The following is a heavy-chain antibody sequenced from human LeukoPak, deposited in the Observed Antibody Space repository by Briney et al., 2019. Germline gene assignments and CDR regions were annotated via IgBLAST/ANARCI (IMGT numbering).Heavy chain of an antibody. D-gene: IGHD6-19*01. CDR1: GFPFNNYA. V-gene: IGHV3-23*01. CDR2: ITNSGGST. J-gene: IGHJ4*02. Sequence: GGSLRLSCAASGFPFNNYAMTWVRQAPGKGLEWVSAITNSGGSTYYADSVKGRFTISRDNSKNTLYLQMNRLRAEDTAVYYCAKTGTGWYFDYWGQGTLVTVSS. CDR3: AKTGTGWYFDY.